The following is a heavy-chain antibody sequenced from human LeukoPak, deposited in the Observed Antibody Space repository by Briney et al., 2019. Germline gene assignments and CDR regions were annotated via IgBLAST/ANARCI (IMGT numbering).Heavy chain of an antibody. J-gene: IGHJ6*02. CDR1: GFTFSSYA. V-gene: IGHV3-30*04. CDR2: ISYDGSNK. D-gene: IGHD2-21*01. Sequence: QTGGSLRLSCAASGFTFSSYAMHWVRQAPGKGLEWVAVISYDGSNKYYADSVKGRFTISRDNSKNTLYLQMNSLRAEDTAVYYCAREGLITIGVRGGYYYYGMDVWGQGTTVTVSS. CDR3: AREGLITIGVRGGYYYYGMDV.